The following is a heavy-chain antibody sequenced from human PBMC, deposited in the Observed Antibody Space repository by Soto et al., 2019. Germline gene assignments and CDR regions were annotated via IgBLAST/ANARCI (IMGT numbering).Heavy chain of an antibody. CDR1: GFTFSSYG. CDR2: ISYDGSNK. V-gene: IGHV3-30*18. CDR3: AKDLLRPGRAYGMDV. Sequence: QVQLVESGGGVVQPGRSLRLSCAASGFTFSSYGMHWVRQAPGKGLEWVAVISYDGSNKYYADSVKGRFTISRDNPKNTLYLQMNTLRAEDTAVYYGAKDLLRPGRAYGMDVWGQGTTVTVSS. J-gene: IGHJ6*02.